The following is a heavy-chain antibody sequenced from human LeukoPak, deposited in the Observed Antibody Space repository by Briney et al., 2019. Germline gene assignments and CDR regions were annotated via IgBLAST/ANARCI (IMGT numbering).Heavy chain of an antibody. CDR3: ARDRHYGSSGPVDY. V-gene: IGHV3-48*01. Sequence: GGSLRLSCAASGFTFSSYSMNWVRQAPGKGLEWVSYISSSSSTIYYADSVKGRFTISRDNSKNTLYLQMNSLRAEDTAVYYCARDRHYGSSGPVDYWGQGTLVTVSS. CDR1: GFTFSSYS. D-gene: IGHD3-22*01. CDR2: ISSSSSTI. J-gene: IGHJ4*02.